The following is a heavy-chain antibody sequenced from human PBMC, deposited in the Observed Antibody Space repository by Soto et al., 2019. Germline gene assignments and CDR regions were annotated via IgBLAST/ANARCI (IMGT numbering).Heavy chain of an antibody. CDR3: ATAGSYRFDQ. J-gene: IGHJ4*02. CDR2: INPDATTI. D-gene: IGHD3-10*01. Sequence: PGGSLRLSCATSGFTFSNYLIHWVRQAPGEGLVWVSRINPDATTINYADSVKGRFTVSRDNAKNTLYLQMNSLRAEDTAVYYCATAGSYRFDQWGQGTMLTV. CDR1: GFTFSNYL. V-gene: IGHV3-74*01.